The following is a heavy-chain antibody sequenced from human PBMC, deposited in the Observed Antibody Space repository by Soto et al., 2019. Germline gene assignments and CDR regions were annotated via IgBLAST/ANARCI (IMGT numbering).Heavy chain of an antibody. CDR3: ASVTRTCISTSCYRYYYGMDV. J-gene: IGHJ6*02. D-gene: IGHD2-2*02. CDR1: DGSMSSYY. V-gene: IGHV4-59*01. CDR2: IYYSGST. Sequence: PSETLSFTCTVSDGSMSSYYWSWIRQPPGKGLEWIGYIYYSGSTNYNPSLKSRVTISVDTSKNQFSLKLSSVTAADTAVYYCASVTRTCISTSCYRYYYGMDVWGQGTTVTVS.